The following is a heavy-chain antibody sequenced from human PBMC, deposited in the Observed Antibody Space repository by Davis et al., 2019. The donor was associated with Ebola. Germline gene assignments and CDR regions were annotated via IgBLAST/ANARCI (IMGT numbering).Heavy chain of an antibody. CDR2: TCHSGST. D-gene: IGHD4-17*01. J-gene: IGHJ4*02. CDR3: ARGLTTVRVFDY. CDR1: GGTIRSGGVF. Sequence: MPSETLSLTCAVSGGTIRSGGVFWSWIRQPPGKGLGGIGYTCHSGSTYYNPSLKSRVTISVDRSKNQFSLKLSSVTAADTAVYYCARGLTTVRVFDYWGQGTLVTVSS. V-gene: IGHV4-30-2*01.